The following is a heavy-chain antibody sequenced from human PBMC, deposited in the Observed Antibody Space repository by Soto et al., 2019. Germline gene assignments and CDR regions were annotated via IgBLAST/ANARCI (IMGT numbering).Heavy chain of an antibody. CDR3: ASGMSGDLTWALY. J-gene: IGHJ4*02. Sequence: QVQLQESGPGLVKPSETLSLTCTVSGGSVSSGSYYWNWIRQPPGKGLEWIGYIFYSGSTNYNPSLKSRVTISVDTSKNQFSLKLSSVTAADTAVYYCASGMSGDLTWALYWGQGTLVTVSS. V-gene: IGHV4-61*01. D-gene: IGHD3-3*01. CDR1: GGSVSSGSYY. CDR2: IFYSGST.